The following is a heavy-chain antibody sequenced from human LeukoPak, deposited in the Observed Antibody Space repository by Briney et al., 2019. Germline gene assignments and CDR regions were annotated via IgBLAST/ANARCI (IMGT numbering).Heavy chain of an antibody. CDR1: GFTFSSSA. J-gene: IGHJ4*02. Sequence: GGSLRLSCAASGFTFSSSAMSWVRQAPGKGLEWVSAISNNGGYTYYADSVQGRFTISRDNSKNTLYLQMNSLRAEDTAVYYCAKGVDGEYLDYWGQGTLVTVSS. CDR3: AKGVDGEYLDY. V-gene: IGHV3-23*01. CDR2: ISNNGGYT. D-gene: IGHD3-3*01.